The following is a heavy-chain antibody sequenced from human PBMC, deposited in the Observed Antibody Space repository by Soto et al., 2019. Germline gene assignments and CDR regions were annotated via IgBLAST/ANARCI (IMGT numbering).Heavy chain of an antibody. CDR2: DQYSGST. V-gene: IGHV4-59*01. Sequence: QVQLEESGPGLVKPSETLSLTCTVSGGSISSYYWSWLRQAPGKGLEWIGYDQYSGSTNYNTSLKSRITISAATTRKQFSLRQTSVTAADTAVYYCARGTSLYYDFMDVWGKGTTVTVSS. CDR3: ARGTSLYYDFMDV. CDR1: GGSISSYY. J-gene: IGHJ6*03.